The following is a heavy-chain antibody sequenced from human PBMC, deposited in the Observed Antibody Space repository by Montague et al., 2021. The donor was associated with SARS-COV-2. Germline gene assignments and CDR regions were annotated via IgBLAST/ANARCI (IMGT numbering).Heavy chain of an antibody. CDR2: IYYSGST. Sequence: SETLSLTCTVSGGSISGYYWSWIRQPPGKGLEWIGYIYYSGSTNYNPSLKSRVTISVDTSKNQFSMKLSSVTAADTAVYYCARDISKTVYDVASQRGGIDYWGQGTTVTVSS. V-gene: IGHV4-4*08. CDR3: ARDISKTVYDVASQRGGIDY. CDR1: GGSISGYY. J-gene: IGHJ4*02. D-gene: IGHD5-12*01.